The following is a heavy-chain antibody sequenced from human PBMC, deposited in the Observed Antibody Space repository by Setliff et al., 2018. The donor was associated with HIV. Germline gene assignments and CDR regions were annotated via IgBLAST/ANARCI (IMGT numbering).Heavy chain of an antibody. CDR1: GASISNSNSY. V-gene: IGHV4-39*01. J-gene: IGHJ5*02. Sequence: PSETLSLTCSVYGASISNSNSYWGWIRQPPGKGLEWIGSIYYSGSTYYNPSLKSRVTISVDTSKNQFSMKLSSVTAADTAVYYCSRSDFWVGYTALYNWFDPWGQGTLVTVSS. CDR3: SRSDFWVGYTALYNWFDP. D-gene: IGHD3-3*01. CDR2: IYYSGST.